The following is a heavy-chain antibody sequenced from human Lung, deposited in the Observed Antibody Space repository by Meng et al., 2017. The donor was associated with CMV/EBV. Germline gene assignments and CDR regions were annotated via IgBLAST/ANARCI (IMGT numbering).Heavy chain of an antibody. Sequence: SXXVSXXASGYTFTGYNIHWVRQAPGQGLEWMGWINPNTGDTNYAQKFQGRVTLTGDTSISTAYMELSRLKSDDTAVFFCARLFHTSLGTNYYYGMDVWGQGXTVTVSS. D-gene: IGHD3/OR15-3a*01. V-gene: IGHV1-2*02. CDR1: GYTFTGYN. J-gene: IGHJ6*02. CDR3: ARLFHTSLGTNYYYGMDV. CDR2: INPNTGDT.